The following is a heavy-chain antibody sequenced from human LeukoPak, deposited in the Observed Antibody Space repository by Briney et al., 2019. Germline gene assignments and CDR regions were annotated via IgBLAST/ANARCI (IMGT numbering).Heavy chain of an antibody. CDR2: INHSGST. Sequence: SETLSLTCAVYGGSFSGYYWSWIRQPPGKGLEWIGEINHSGSTNYNPSLKSRVTISVDTSKNQFSLKLSSVTAADTAVYYCARGRIVVVTAARRYFDYWGQGTLVTVSS. J-gene: IGHJ4*02. CDR1: GGSFSGYY. V-gene: IGHV4-34*01. D-gene: IGHD2-21*02. CDR3: ARGRIVVVTAARRYFDY.